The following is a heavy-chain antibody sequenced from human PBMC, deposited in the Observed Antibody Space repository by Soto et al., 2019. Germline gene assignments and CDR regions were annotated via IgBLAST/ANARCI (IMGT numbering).Heavy chain of an antibody. Sequence: SVKVSCKASGGTFSSYAISWVRQAPGQGLEWMGGIIPIFGTANYAQKFQGRVTITADESTSTAYMELSSLRSEDTAVYYCARESRGGHKSYYYYGMDVSGQGTKVTV. J-gene: IGHJ6*02. D-gene: IGHD1-26*01. CDR3: ARESRGGHKSYYYYGMDV. CDR2: IIPIFGTA. V-gene: IGHV1-69*13. CDR1: GGTFSSYA.